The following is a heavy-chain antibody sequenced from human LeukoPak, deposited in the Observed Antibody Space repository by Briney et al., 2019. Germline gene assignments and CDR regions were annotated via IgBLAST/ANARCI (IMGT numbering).Heavy chain of an antibody. V-gene: IGHV3-21*01. CDR3: AREAYYYYYMDV. Sequence: GGSLRLSCAASRFTFTTYSMNWVRQAPGKGLEWVSSISTSSSYIYYADSVKGRFTISRDNAKNSLYLQMNSLRAEDTAVYYCAREAYYYYYMDVWGKGTTVTVSS. CDR2: ISTSSSYI. J-gene: IGHJ6*03. CDR1: RFTFTTYS.